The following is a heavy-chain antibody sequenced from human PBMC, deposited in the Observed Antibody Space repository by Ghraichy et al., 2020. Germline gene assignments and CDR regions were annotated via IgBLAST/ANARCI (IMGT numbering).Heavy chain of an antibody. D-gene: IGHD3-22*01. CDR2: IIPIFGTA. V-gene: IGHV1-69*13. CDR3: AREWAYYYDSSGYYSGDYYYYMDV. Sequence: SVKVSCKASGGTFSSYAISWVRQAPGQGLEWMGGIIPIFGTANYAQKFQGRVTITADESTSTAYMELSSLRSEDTAVYYCAREWAYYYDSSGYYSGDYYYYMDVWGKGTTVTVSS. CDR1: GGTFSSYA. J-gene: IGHJ6*03.